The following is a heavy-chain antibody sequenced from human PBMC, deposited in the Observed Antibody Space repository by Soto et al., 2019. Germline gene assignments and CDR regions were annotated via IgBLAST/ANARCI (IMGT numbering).Heavy chain of an antibody. D-gene: IGHD6-25*01. J-gene: IGHJ4*02. CDR2: MNPYSGNT. CDR3: ARRKERSGPHYFDY. V-gene: IGHV1-8*01. Sequence: GASVKVSCQASGYTFTTYDISWVRQATGQGLEWMGWMNPYSGNTGYAQKFQGRVTVTRNTSMSTVYMELSGLRPDDTAVYYCARRKERSGPHYFDYWGQGSQVTVSA. CDR1: GYTFTTYD.